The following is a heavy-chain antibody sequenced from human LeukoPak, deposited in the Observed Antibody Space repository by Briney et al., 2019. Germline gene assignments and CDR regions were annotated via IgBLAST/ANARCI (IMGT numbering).Heavy chain of an antibody. Sequence: SGGSLRLSCAASGFTFSSYAMHWVRQAPGKGLEWVAVISYDGSNKYCADSVKGRFTISRDNSKNTLYLQMNSLRAEDTAMYYCVGLMIAVDLYWGQGTLVTVSS. D-gene: IGHD3-22*01. CDR2: ISYDGSNK. CDR3: VGLMIAVDLY. J-gene: IGHJ4*02. V-gene: IGHV3-30-3*01. CDR1: GFTFSSYA.